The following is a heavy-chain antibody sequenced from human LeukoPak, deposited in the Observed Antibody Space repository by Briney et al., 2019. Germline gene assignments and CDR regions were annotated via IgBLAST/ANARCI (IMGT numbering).Heavy chain of an antibody. CDR1: GFTFSSYA. J-gene: IGHJ4*02. D-gene: IGHD3-22*01. CDR2: ISGSGGST. Sequence: HPGGSLRLSCAASGFTFSSYAMSWVRQAPGKGLEWVSAISGSGGSTYYADSVKGRFTISRDNSKNTLYLQMNSLRAEDTAVYYCAKDIHYYDSSGYYYVPYYFDCWGQGTLVTVSS. CDR3: AKDIHYYDSSGYYYVPYYFDC. V-gene: IGHV3-23*01.